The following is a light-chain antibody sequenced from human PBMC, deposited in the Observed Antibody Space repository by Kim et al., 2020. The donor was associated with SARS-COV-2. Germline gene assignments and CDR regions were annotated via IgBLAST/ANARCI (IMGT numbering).Light chain of an antibody. CDR3: SSYTSSSTYV. V-gene: IGLV2-14*03. CDR2: DVS. Sequence: QSALTQPASVSGSPGQSITISCTGTSSDVGAYNYVSWYQQHPGKAPKLMIYDVSQRPSGVSNRFSGSKSDNTASLTISGLQAQDEADYYCSSYTSSSTYVFGTGTKVTVL. CDR1: SSDVGAYNY. J-gene: IGLJ1*01.